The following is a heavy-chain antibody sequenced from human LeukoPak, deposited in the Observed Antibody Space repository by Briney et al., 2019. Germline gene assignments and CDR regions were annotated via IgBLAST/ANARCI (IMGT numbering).Heavy chain of an antibody. CDR2: IYYSGST. D-gene: IGHD3-9*01. V-gene: IGHV4-59*01. Sequence: SETLSLTCTVSGGSISSYYWSWIRQPPGKGLEWIGYIYYSGSTNYNPSLKSRVTISVDTSKNQFSLKPSSVTAADTAVYYCAREGGVLRYFEWDGMDVWGQGTTVTVSS. J-gene: IGHJ6*02. CDR3: AREGGVLRYFEWDGMDV. CDR1: GGSISSYY.